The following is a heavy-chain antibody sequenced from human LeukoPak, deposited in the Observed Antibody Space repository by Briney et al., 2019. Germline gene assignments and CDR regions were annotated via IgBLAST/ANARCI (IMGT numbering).Heavy chain of an antibody. CDR3: AISSSAYSRFDY. Sequence: GRSLRLSCAASGFTFNSYGMHWVRQAPGKGLEWVAVLSYDGSSAYYADAVKGRFTISRDNSKNTLYLQMNNLRAEDTAVYYCAISSSAYSRFDYWGQGTLVTVSS. CDR2: LSYDGSSA. J-gene: IGHJ4*02. V-gene: IGHV3-30*03. D-gene: IGHD3-22*01. CDR1: GFTFNSYG.